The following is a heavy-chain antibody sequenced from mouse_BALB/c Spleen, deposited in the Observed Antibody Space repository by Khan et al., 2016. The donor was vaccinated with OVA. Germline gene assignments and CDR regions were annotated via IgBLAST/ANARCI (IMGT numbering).Heavy chain of an antibody. CDR2: ISYSGTT. CDR3: ARGYGGDFDY. CDR1: GYSITTDYA. Sequence: EVQLQESGPGLVKPSQSLSLTCTVTGYSITTDYAWNWIRQFPGNKLEWMGYISYSGTTKYNPSLKSRISITRDTSKNQFFLQLKSVTTEDTVRYYGARGYGGDFDYWGQGTTLTVSS. J-gene: IGHJ2*01. D-gene: IGHD1-1*02. V-gene: IGHV3-2*02.